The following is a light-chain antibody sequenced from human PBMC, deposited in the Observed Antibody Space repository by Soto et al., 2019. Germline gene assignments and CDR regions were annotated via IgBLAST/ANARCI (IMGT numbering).Light chain of an antibody. Sequence: EIVMTQCPATLSLSPGERATLSCRAVQSVSSSYLAWYQQKPGQAPRLLIYGASSRATVIPDRFSGSGSGTDFTLTISRLEPEDFAVYYCQQYGSSPSWTFGQGTKVDIK. CDR1: QSVSSSY. CDR2: GAS. CDR3: QQYGSSPSWT. V-gene: IGKV3-20*01. J-gene: IGKJ1*01.